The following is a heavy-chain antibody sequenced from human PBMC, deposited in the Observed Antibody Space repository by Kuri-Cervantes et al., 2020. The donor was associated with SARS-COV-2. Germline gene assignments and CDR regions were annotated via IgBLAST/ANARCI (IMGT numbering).Heavy chain of an antibody. J-gene: IGHJ4*02. Sequence: GGSLRLSCAASGFTFSSYNMNWVRQAPGKGLEWVANIKQDGSEKYYVDSVKGRFTLSRDNAKNMLFLQMNSLRAEDTAVYYCVRDGDHWNFDYWGQGTLVTVSS. CDR2: IKQDGSEK. V-gene: IGHV3-7*01. CDR1: GFTFSSYN. CDR3: VRDGDHWNFDY. D-gene: IGHD1-1*01.